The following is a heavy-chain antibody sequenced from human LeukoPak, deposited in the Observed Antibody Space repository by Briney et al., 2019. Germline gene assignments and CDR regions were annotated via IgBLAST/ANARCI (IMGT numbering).Heavy chain of an antibody. CDR3: VKDPNLGIAVAGTRDY. CDR2: ISSNGGST. CDR1: GFTFSSYA. V-gene: IGHV3-64D*06. J-gene: IGHJ4*02. D-gene: IGHD6-19*01. Sequence: GGSLRLSCSASGFTFSSYAMHWVRQAPGKGLEYVSAISSNGGSTYYADSVKGRFTISRDNSKNTLYLQMSSLRAEVTAVYYCVKDPNLGIAVAGTRDYWGQGTLVTVSS.